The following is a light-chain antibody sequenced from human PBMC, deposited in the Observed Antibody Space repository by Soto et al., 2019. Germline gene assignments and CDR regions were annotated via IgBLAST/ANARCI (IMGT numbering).Light chain of an antibody. CDR2: ATS. CDR1: QSVGNN. V-gene: IGKV3-15*01. Sequence: EIVLTQSLATLSVSPGERATLSCRASQSVGNNFAWYQQKPGQAPRLLIFATSTRATGVPARFSGSGSGTEFTLTISSLQSEDFVVYYCQQYGDWPLTFGGGAKVEIE. CDR3: QQYGDWPLT. J-gene: IGKJ4*01.